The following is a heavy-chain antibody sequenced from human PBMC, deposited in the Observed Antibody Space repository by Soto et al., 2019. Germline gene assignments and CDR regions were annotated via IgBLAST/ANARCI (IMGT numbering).Heavy chain of an antibody. D-gene: IGHD1-20*01. CDR3: AGITGTLFDY. V-gene: IGHV4-59*01. CDR1: GGPISSYY. J-gene: IGHJ4*02. Sequence: SETLSLTCTVSGGPISSYYWSWIRQPPGKGLEWIGYIYYSGSTNYNPSLKSRVTISVDTSKNQFSLKLSSVTAADTAVYYCAGITGTLFDYWGQGTLVTVSS. CDR2: IYYSGST.